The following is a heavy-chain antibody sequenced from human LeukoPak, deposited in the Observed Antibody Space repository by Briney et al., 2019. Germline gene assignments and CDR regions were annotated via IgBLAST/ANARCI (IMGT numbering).Heavy chain of an antibody. D-gene: IGHD2/OR15-2a*01. CDR3: AILSWDGRGTFS. J-gene: IGHJ5*02. CDR1: GFTFSTYS. Sequence: GGSLRLSCAASGFTFSTYSMSWVRQAPGKGLEWVSAIRGGAENTYYADSVRGRFTISRDNYKDTLTPQMNSLRAEDTAIYYCAILSWDGRGTFSWGQGTLVTVSS. V-gene: IGHV3-23*01. CDR2: IRGGAENT.